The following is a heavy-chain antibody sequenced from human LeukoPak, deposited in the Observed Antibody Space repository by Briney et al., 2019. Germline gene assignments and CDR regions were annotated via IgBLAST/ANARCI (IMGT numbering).Heavy chain of an antibody. J-gene: IGHJ4*02. CDR1: GFTFDDYG. CDR2: INWNGGST. CDR3: ARGTLKAAATDFDY. V-gene: IGHV3-20*04. D-gene: IGHD6-13*01. Sequence: PGGSLRLSCAASGFTFDDYGMSWIRQAPGKGLEWVSGINWNGGSTGYADSVKGRFTISRDNAKNSLYLQMNSLRAEDTALYYCARGTLKAAATDFDYWGQGTLVTVSS.